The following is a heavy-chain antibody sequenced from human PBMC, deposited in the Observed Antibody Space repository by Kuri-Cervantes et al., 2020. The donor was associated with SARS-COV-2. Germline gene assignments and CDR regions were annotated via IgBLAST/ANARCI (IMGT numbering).Heavy chain of an antibody. J-gene: IGHJ6*03. CDR1: GGSISGYY. V-gene: IGHV4-59*12. CDR2: IYYSGST. Sequence: SETLSLSCTVSGGSISGYYWSWIRQPPGKGLEWIGYIYYSGSTNYNPSLKSRVTISVDTSKNQFSLKLSSVTAADTAVYYCARWGYSSSSSGLGYYYYYMDVWGKGTTVTVSS. D-gene: IGHD6-6*01. CDR3: ARWGYSSSSSGLGYYYYYMDV.